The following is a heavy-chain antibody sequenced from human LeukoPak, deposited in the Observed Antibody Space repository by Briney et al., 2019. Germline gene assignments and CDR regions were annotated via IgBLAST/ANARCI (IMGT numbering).Heavy chain of an antibody. J-gene: IGHJ4*02. CDR1: DYSISSGYY. Sequence: PSETLSLTCSVSDYSISSGYYWGWIRQPPGKGLEWIGSIYYSGSTYYNPSLKSRVTISVDTSKNQFSLNLSSVTAADTAVYYCARGNSGSYYGVVRPGIFDYWGQGTLVTVSS. D-gene: IGHD1-26*01. CDR2: IYYSGST. V-gene: IGHV4-38-2*02. CDR3: ARGNSGSYYGVVRPGIFDY.